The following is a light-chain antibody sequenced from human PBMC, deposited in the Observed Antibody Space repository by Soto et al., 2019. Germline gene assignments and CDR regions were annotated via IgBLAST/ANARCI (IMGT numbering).Light chain of an antibody. CDR3: QQYNNWPQT. J-gene: IGKJ1*01. CDR1: QIVSSN. Sequence: EIVMTQSPATVSVSPGESATLSCRASQIVSSNLAWYQQKPGQAPRLLIYGAYTRATGITARFSGSGSGTEFTLTISSLQSEDFAVYYCQQYNNWPQTFGPGTQVEIK. CDR2: GAY. V-gene: IGKV3-15*01.